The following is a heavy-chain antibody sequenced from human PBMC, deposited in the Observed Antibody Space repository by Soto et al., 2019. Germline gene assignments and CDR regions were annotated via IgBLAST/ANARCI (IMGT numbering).Heavy chain of an antibody. Sequence: GGTLRLSCAASGFTFSSNAMSGGGQAPGRGLEWVSVISGNSGSTYYAPSVKGRFTISRDNTKNTLYLHMDSLTAEDTAVSYCAKGSEFSNSYTLDFDFWGQGALVTVSS. CDR1: GFTFSSNA. CDR2: ISGNSGST. J-gene: IGHJ4*02. D-gene: IGHD6-6*01. CDR3: AKGSEFSNSYTLDFDF. V-gene: IGHV3-23*01.